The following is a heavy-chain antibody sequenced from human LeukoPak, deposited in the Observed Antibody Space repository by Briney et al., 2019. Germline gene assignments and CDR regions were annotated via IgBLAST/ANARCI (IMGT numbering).Heavy chain of an antibody. CDR1: GFTFSSYS. Sequence: GGSLRLSCAASGFTFSSYSMNWVRQAPGKGLEWVSYISSSSSTIYYADSVKGRFTISRDNAKNSLYLQMNSLRAEDTAVYYCTRDQYYYDSSGYHDAFDIWGQGTMVTVSS. D-gene: IGHD3-22*01. CDR2: ISSSSSTI. V-gene: IGHV3-48*04. CDR3: TRDQYYYDSSGYHDAFDI. J-gene: IGHJ3*02.